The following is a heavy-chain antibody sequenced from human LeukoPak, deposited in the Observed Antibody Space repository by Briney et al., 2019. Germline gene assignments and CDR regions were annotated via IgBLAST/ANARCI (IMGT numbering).Heavy chain of an antibody. V-gene: IGHV4-38-2*02. CDR3: ARDFKDDTVVVPAADY. J-gene: IGHJ4*02. Sequence: YPSETLSLTCTVSGYSISGGYYWGWIRQPPGKGLGWIGDIYPTGTTYYNPSLKSRVTISIDTSKNQFSLKLSSVTAADTAVYYCARDFKDDTVVVPAADYWGQGTLVTVSS. CDR1: GYSISGGYY. D-gene: IGHD2-2*01. CDR2: IYPTGTT.